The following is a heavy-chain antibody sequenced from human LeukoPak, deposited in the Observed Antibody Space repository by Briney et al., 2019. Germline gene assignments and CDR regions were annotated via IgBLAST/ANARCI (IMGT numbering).Heavy chain of an antibody. CDR3: ARGPYGEWGRYYYGMDV. CDR1: GGSISSYY. CDR2: IYYSGST. V-gene: IGHV4-59*01. J-gene: IGHJ6*02. Sequence: SETLSLTCTVSGGSISSYYWSWIRQPPGKGLEGIGYIYYSGSTNYNPSLKSRVTISVDTSKNQFSLKLSSVTAGDTAVYYCARGPYGEWGRYYYGMDVWGQGTTVTVSS. D-gene: IGHD4-17*01.